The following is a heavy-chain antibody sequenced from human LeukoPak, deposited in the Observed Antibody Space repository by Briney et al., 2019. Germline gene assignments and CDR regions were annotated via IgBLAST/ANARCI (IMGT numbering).Heavy chain of an antibody. CDR3: ARDQGIAAAYGAFDI. CDR1: GGSISSSNW. J-gene: IGHJ3*02. CDR2: IYHSGST. V-gene: IGHV4-4*02. Sequence: SETLSLTCAVSGGSISSSNWWSWVRQPPGKGLEWIGEIYHSGSTNYNPSLKSRVTISVDKSKNQFSLKLSSVTAADTAVYYCARDQGIAAAYGAFDIWGQGTMVTVSS. D-gene: IGHD6-13*01.